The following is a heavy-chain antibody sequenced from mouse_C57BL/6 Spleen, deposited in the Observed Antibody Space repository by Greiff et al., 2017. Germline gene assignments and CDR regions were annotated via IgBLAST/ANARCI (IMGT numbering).Heavy chain of an antibody. Sequence: VQLQQSGPELVKPGASVKISCKASGYAFSSSWMNWVKQRPGKGLEWIGRIYPGDGDTNYNGKFKGKATLTADKSSSTAYMQLSSLTSEDSAVYFCANDSSGYQGDYFDDWGQGTTLTVS. D-gene: IGHD3-2*02. CDR2: IYPGDGDT. CDR3: ANDSSGYQGDYFDD. V-gene: IGHV1-82*01. CDR1: GYAFSSSW. J-gene: IGHJ2*01.